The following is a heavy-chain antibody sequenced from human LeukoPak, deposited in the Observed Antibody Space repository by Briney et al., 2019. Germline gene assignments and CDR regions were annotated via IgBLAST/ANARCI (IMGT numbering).Heavy chain of an antibody. CDR3: ARVLKGSLGGSGWGSYYYYGMDV. CDR2: INPSGGST. V-gene: IGHV1-46*01. J-gene: IGHJ6*02. D-gene: IGHD6-19*01. Sequence: ASVKVSCKASGYTFTSYYMHWVRQAPGQGLAWMGIINPSGGSTSYAQKFQGRVTMTRDTSTSTVYMELSSLRSEDTAVYYCARVLKGSLGGSGWGSYYYYGMDVWGQGTTVTVSS. CDR1: GYTFTSYY.